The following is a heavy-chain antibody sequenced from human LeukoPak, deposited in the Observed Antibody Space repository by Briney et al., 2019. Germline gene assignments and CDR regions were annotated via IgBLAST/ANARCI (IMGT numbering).Heavy chain of an antibody. CDR1: GYTFTGYY. CDR2: INPNSGGT. Sequence: ASVQVSCKASGYTFTGYYMHEVRQAPAQGLEWMGWINPNSGGTNYAQKVQGKVTMTRDTSISTAYMELSRLRSDDTAVYYCARGGNGSPDDYWGQGTLVTVSS. CDR3: ARGGNGSPDDY. D-gene: IGHD1-26*01. V-gene: IGHV1-2*02. J-gene: IGHJ4*02.